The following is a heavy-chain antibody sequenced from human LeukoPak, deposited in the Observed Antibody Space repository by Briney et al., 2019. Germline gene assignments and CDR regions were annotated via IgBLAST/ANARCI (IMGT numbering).Heavy chain of an antibody. Sequence: TSVKVSCKASGGTISNYPVSWVRQAPGQGLEWMGGITLSGTADYAQKFRGRLTLTADESTSTAYMELRSLRSEDTAVYFCARGIAEGYFDHWGQGTLVTVSS. J-gene: IGHJ4*02. D-gene: IGHD6-13*01. CDR2: ITLSGTA. CDR3: ARGIAEGYFDH. V-gene: IGHV1-69*01. CDR1: GGTISNYP.